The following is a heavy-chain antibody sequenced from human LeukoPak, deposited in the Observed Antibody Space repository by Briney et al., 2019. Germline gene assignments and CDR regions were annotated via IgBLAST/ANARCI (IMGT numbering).Heavy chain of an antibody. CDR2: IYYSGST. CDR3: AGKRSYYDFWSGYPYYYYYGMDV. J-gene: IGHJ6*02. V-gene: IGHV4-59*01. Sequence: SETLSLTCTVSGGSISSYYWSWIRQPPGKGLEWIGYIYYSGSTNYNPSLKSRVTISVDTSKNQFSLKLSSVTAAGTAVYYCAGKRSYYDFWSGYPYYYYYGMDVWGQGTTVTVSS. CDR1: GGSISSYY. D-gene: IGHD3-3*01.